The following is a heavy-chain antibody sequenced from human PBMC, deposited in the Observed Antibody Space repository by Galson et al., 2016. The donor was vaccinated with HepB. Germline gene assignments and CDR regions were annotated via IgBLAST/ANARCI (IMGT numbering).Heavy chain of an antibody. CDR1: GDSIGLYY. D-gene: IGHD1-26*01. CDR3: ARGPPWECFLVGWFHP. CDR2: FYNNGTSRIT. Sequence: SETLSLTCSVSGDSIGLYYWNWLRQSPGKGLEWIGYFYNNGTSRITKYNPAPKSRVTLSVDTAKNQFSLQLRSVTAADTAVYYCARGPPWECFLVGWFHPWGQGTMVIVSS. J-gene: IGHJ5*02. V-gene: IGHV4-59*01.